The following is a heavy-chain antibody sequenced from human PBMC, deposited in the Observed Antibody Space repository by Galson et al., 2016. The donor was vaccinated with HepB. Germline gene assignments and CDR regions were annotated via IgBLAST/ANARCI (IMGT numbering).Heavy chain of an antibody. Sequence: SVKVSCKASGYTFRNYGISWVRQAPGQGLEWMARISTDTGDTNYAQKFQDRVTVTTDTFTTTASMELRSLRSDDTAVYYCARGQVKWYFDLWGRGTLVTVSS. J-gene: IGHJ2*01. CDR2: ISTDTGDT. V-gene: IGHV1-18*04. CDR1: GYTFRNYG. CDR3: ARGQVKWYFDL.